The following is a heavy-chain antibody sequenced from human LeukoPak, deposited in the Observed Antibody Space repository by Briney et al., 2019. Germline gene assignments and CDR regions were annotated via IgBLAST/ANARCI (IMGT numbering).Heavy chain of an antibody. J-gene: IGHJ5*02. CDR2: IYSGGST. D-gene: IGHD3-22*01. V-gene: IGHV3-66*01. CDR1: GFTVSSNY. Sequence: GGSLRLSCAASGFTVSSNYMSWVRQAPGKGLEWVSVIYSGGSTYYADSVKGRFTISRDNSRNTLYLQMNSLRAEDTAVYYCARDRHYSSGYVWFDPWGQGTLVTVSS. CDR3: ARDRHYSSGYVWFDP.